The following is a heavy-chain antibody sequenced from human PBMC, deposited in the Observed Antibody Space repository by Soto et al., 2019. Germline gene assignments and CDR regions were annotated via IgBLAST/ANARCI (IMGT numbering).Heavy chain of an antibody. V-gene: IGHV4-39*01. J-gene: IGHJ6*02. CDR2: IYHSGST. Sequence: SETLSLTCTVSGGSISSSSYNWGRIRQPPGKWWEWIVSIYHSGSTYYNPSLKSRVTISVDTSKNRFSLKMSSVTAADTAVYYCARHIRAAAGKTRTYGIHVWGQGTTVT. CDR3: ARHIRAAAGKTRTYGIHV. CDR1: GGSISSSSYN. D-gene: IGHD6-13*01.